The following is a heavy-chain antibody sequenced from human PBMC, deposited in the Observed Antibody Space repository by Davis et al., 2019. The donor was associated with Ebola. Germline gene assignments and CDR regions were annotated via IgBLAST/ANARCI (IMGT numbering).Heavy chain of an antibody. CDR3: ARRAYCGGDCYSGNWFDP. J-gene: IGHJ5*02. CDR2: IYPGDSDT. D-gene: IGHD2-21*01. CDR1: GYSFTSYW. Sequence: GESLKISCKGSGYSFTSYWIGWVRQMPGKGLEWMGIIYPGDSDTRYSPSFQGQVTISADKSISTAYLQWSSLKASDTAMYYCARRAYCGGDCYSGNWFDPWGQGTLVTVSS. V-gene: IGHV5-51*01.